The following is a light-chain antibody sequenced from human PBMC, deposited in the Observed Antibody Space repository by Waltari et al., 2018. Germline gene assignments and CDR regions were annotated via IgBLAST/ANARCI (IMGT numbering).Light chain of an antibody. Sequence: DIQMTQSPSTLSASVGDRVAITCRASQNVNDWLAWYQQKPGKAPKLLIYKASSLQSGVPSRFSGSGSGTEFTLTISSLQPDDFATYYCQQYNSYSWTFGPGTKVEIK. CDR1: QNVNDW. J-gene: IGKJ1*01. V-gene: IGKV1-5*03. CDR2: KAS. CDR3: QQYNSYSWT.